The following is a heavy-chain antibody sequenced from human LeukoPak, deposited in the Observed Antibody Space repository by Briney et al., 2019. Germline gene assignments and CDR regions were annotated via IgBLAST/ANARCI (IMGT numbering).Heavy chain of an antibody. CDR2: IYYRGNT. CDR3: ARTYCSGGSCHFDY. J-gene: IGHJ4*02. Sequence: KPSETLSLTCTVSGVSISSYYWSWIWQPPGKGLEWIGYIYYRGNTDSNPSLKSRVTISVDTSKNQFSLKLSSVTAADTAVYYRARTYCSGGSCHFDYWGQGTLVTVSS. CDR1: GVSISSYY. D-gene: IGHD2-15*01. V-gene: IGHV4-59*08.